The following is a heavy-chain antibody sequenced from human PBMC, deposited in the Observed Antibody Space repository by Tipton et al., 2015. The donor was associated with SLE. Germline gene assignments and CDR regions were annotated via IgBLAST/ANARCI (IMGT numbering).Heavy chain of an antibody. CDR2: INHSGST. Sequence: TLSLTCAVYGGSFSGYYWSWIRQPPGKGLEWIGEINHSGSTNYNPSLMSRLTISLDTSKNQFSLKLSSVTAADTAVYYCAGKDRRGYSDNDWWYFDIWGRGTLVTVSS. D-gene: IGHD5-12*01. CDR3: AGKDRRGYSDNDWWYFDI. CDR1: GGSFSGYY. V-gene: IGHV4-34*01. J-gene: IGHJ2*01.